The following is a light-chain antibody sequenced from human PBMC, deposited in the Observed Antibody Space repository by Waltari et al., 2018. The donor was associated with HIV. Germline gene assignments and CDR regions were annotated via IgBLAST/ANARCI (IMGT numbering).Light chain of an antibody. Sequence: QSVLTQPPSAPGAPGQSVIISCSGSSSNIGSKTVNWYRQLPGTAPKLLIYSNHQRPSGVPDRFSGSKSGTSASLAISGLQSGDEADYYCAAWEDSLNGPNYVFGSGTTVTVL. V-gene: IGLV1-44*01. CDR3: AAWEDSLNGPNYV. J-gene: IGLJ1*01. CDR2: SNH. CDR1: SSNIGSKT.